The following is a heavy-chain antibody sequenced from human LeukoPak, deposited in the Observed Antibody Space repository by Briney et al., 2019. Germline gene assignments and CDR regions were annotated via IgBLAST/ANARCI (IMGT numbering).Heavy chain of an antibody. CDR1: GYSISSGYY. CDR3: ARDHDILTRYSDY. D-gene: IGHD3-9*01. Sequence: SETLSLTCAVSGYSISSGYYWGWIRQPPGKGLEWIGSIYHSGSTYHNPSLKSRVTISVETSKNQFSLKLSSVTAADTAVYYCARDHDILTRYSDYWGQGTLVTVSS. V-gene: IGHV4-38-2*02. CDR2: IYHSGST. J-gene: IGHJ4*02.